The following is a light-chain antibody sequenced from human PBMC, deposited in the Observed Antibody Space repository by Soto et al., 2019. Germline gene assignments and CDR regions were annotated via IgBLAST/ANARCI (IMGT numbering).Light chain of an antibody. J-gene: IGKJ4*01. CDR1: RDISNY. V-gene: IGKV1-27*01. CDR2: GAS. CDR3: QKYYKTPLT. Sequence: DIQVTQSPSSLSASLGDRVSITCRASRDISNYLAWYQQKPGQVPRLLISGASTLHLGVPSRFSGSVSGTDFTLTITILQPEDISTYCCQKYYKTPLTFGGGTKVEI.